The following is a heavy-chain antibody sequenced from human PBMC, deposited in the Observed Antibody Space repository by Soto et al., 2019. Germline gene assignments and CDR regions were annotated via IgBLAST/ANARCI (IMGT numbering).Heavy chain of an antibody. D-gene: IGHD2-2*01. CDR2: ISGYSGNT. V-gene: IGHV1-18*04. CDR1: GYTLTNYG. Sequence: ASVKVSCKASGYTLTNYGISWVRQAPGQGLEWMGWISGYSGNTNYAQKFYGRVTMTTDTSTSTAYMEVRSLRSDDTAVYYCARGGPCTTTSCYGAFYRGMDGWGQGTTVIASS. CDR3: ARGGPCTTTSCYGAFYRGMDG. J-gene: IGHJ6*02.